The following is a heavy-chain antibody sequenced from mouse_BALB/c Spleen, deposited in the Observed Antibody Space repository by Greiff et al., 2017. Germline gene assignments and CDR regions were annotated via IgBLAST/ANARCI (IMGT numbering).Heavy chain of an antibody. CDR2: INPSTGYT. D-gene: IGHD1-2*01. J-gene: IGHJ4*01. Sequence: QVHVKQSGAELAKPGASVKMSCKASGYTFTSYWMHWVKQRPGQGLEWIGYINPSTGYTEYNQKFKDKATLTADKSSSTAYMQLSSLTSEDSAVYYCARSRGTTATYYAMDYWGQGTSVTVSS. CDR3: ARSRGTTATYYAMDY. CDR1: GYTFTSYW. V-gene: IGHV1-7*01.